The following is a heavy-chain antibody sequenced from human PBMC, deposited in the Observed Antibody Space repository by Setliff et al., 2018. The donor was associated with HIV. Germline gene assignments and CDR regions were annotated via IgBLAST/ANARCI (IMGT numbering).Heavy chain of an antibody. Sequence: ASETLSLTCTVSGGSISSGSYYWSWIRQPAGKGLEWIGHIYTSGSTNYNPSLKSRVTISEDTSKHQFSLKLTSVTAADTAVYYCARSPRLRGGHNWFDPWGQGTLVTVS. CDR1: GGSISSGSYY. CDR2: IYTSGST. CDR3: ARSPRLRGGHNWFDP. D-gene: IGHD4-17*01. V-gene: IGHV4-61*09. J-gene: IGHJ5*02.